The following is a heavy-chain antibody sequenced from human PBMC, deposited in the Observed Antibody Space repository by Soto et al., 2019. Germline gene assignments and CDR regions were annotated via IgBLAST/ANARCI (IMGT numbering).Heavy chain of an antibody. Sequence: EVQLVESGGGLVKPGQSLSLSCTASGFNFSAYGMSWVRQAPGKGLEWVSSITFSSLHIYYAESVRGRFVISRDDSKRSLFLQVDSLKTGDTSYYYCARAGDVAFGWFDTWGQGTQVTVSS. D-gene: IGHD3-10*01. CDR1: GFNFSAYG. CDR3: ARAGDVAFGWFDT. V-gene: IGHV3-21*02. CDR2: ITFSSLHI. J-gene: IGHJ5*02.